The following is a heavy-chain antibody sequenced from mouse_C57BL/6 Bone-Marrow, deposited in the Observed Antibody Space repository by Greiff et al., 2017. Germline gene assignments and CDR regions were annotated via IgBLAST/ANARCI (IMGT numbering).Heavy chain of an antibody. CDR1: GFNIKDYY. D-gene: IGHD1-1*01. CDR3: TTKRVVRLITTVVRYVDV. J-gene: IGHJ1*03. CDR2: IDPEGGDT. V-gene: IGHV14-1*01. Sequence: VQLQQSGAELVRPGASVKLSCTASGFNIKDYYMHWVKQRPEQGLEWIGRIDPEGGDTEYAAKFQGKATMTADTSSNTAYLQLSSLTSEDTAVDYWTTKRVVRLITTVVRYVDVWGTGTTVTVSS.